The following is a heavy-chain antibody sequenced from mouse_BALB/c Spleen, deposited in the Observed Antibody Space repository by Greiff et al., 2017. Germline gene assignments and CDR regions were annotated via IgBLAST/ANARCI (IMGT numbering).Heavy chain of an antibody. D-gene: IGHD2-3*01. J-gene: IGHJ3*01. V-gene: IGHV5-15*02. Sequence: EVQGVESGGGLVQPGGSRKLSCAASGFTFSDYGMAWVRQAPGKGPEWVAFISNLAYSIYYADTVTGRFTISRENAKNTLYLEMSSLRSEDTAMYYCARGDDGYYPYWGQGTLVTVSA. CDR3: ARGDDGYYPY. CDR2: ISNLAYSI. CDR1: GFTFSDYG.